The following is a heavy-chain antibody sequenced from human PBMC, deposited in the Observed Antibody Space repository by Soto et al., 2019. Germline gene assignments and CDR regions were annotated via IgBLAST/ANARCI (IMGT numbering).Heavy chain of an antibody. Sequence: QVQLVESGGGVVQPGRSLRLSCAASGFTFSSYGMHWVRQAPGKGLEWVAVISSDGSNKYYADSVKGRFTISRDHSKNTLYLQMNSLRAEDTAVYYCAKAYDFWSGYYYGGVDNWFDPWGQGTLVTVSS. CDR2: ISSDGSNK. V-gene: IGHV3-30*18. CDR1: GFTFSSYG. D-gene: IGHD3-3*01. J-gene: IGHJ5*02. CDR3: AKAYDFWSGYYYGGVDNWFDP.